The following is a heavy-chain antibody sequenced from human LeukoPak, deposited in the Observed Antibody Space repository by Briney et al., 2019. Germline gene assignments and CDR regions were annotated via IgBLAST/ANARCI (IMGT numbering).Heavy chain of an antibody. CDR1: GFTVSSNY. V-gene: IGHV3-23*01. CDR2: ISGSGGST. J-gene: IGHJ4*02. CDR3: AKDRARSIAVASYYFDY. D-gene: IGHD6-19*01. Sequence: GGSLRLSCAASGFTVSSNYMSWVRQAPGKGLEWVSAISGSGGSTYYADSVKGRFTISRDNSKNTLYLQMNSLRAEDTAVYYCAKDRARSIAVASYYFDYWGQGTLATVSS.